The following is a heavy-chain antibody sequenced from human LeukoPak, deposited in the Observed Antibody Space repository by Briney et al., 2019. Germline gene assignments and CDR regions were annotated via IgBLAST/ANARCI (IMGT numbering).Heavy chain of an antibody. V-gene: IGHV3-48*02. CDR2: ISSSSSTI. Sequence: PGGSLRLSCAASGFTFSSYSMNWVRQAPGKGLEWVSYISSSSSTIYYADSVKGRFTISRDNAKNSLYLQMNSLRDEDTAVYYCARGDPHTPYSSGWLFDYWGQGTLVTVSS. J-gene: IGHJ4*02. CDR3: ARGDPHTPYSSGWLFDY. D-gene: IGHD6-19*01. CDR1: GFTFSSYS.